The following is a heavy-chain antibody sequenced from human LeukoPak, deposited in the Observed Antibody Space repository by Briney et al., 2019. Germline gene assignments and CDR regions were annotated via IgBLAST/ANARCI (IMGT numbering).Heavy chain of an antibody. CDR1: GFTFSSYS. D-gene: IGHD3-22*01. Sequence: GGSLRLSCAASGFTFSSYSMNWVRQAPGKGLEWVSSISSSSSYIYYADSVKGRFAISRDNAKNSLYLQMNSLRAEDTALYYCAKDIFPYYYDSSGFGVGAFDIRGQGTMVTVSS. V-gene: IGHV3-21*04. CDR3: AKDIFPYYYDSSGFGVGAFDI. CDR2: ISSSSSYI. J-gene: IGHJ3*02.